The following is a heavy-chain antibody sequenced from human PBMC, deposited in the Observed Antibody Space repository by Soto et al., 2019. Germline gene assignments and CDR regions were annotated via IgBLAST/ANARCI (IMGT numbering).Heavy chain of an antibody. CDR1: GYTFTSYG. D-gene: IGHD6-6*01. J-gene: IGHJ4*02. CDR2: ISAYNGNT. V-gene: IGHV1-18*01. Sequence: VASVKVPCKASGYTFTSYGISWVRQAPGQGLEWMGWISAYNGNTNYAQKLQGRATMTTDTSTSTAYMELRSLRSDDTAVYYCARGPYSIIAARHPIDYWGQGTLVTVSS. CDR3: ARGPYSIIAARHPIDY.